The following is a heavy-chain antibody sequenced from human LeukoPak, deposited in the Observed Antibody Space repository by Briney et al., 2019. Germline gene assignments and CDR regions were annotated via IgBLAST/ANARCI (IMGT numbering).Heavy chain of an antibody. V-gene: IGHV5-10-1*01. Sequence: GGSRLISGQCSGSIFTSYWISGVRKLPGKGREGMGRINPRISYTISSPSFQRHVTISADKSISTAYLQWRSLKASYSAMYYCARIPTHYGGWEYYYYGMDVWGQGTTVTVSS. D-gene: IGHD3-10*01. J-gene: IGHJ6*02. CDR2: INPRISYT. CDR1: GSIFTSYW. CDR3: ARIPTHYGGWEYYYYGMDV.